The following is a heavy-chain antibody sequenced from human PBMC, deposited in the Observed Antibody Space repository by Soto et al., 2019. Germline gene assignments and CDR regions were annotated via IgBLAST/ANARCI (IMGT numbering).Heavy chain of an antibody. D-gene: IGHD2-21*02. CDR3: ARASWGAWHIVVVTDPTPNWFDP. CDR2: IYYSGST. Sequence: PSETLSLTCTVSGGSISSGGYYWSWIRQHPGKGLEWIGYIYYSGSTYYNPSLKSRVTISVDTSKNQFSLKLSSVTAADTAVYYCARASWGAWHIVVVTDPTPNWFDPWGQGTLVTVSS. J-gene: IGHJ5*02. V-gene: IGHV4-31*03. CDR1: GGSISSGGYY.